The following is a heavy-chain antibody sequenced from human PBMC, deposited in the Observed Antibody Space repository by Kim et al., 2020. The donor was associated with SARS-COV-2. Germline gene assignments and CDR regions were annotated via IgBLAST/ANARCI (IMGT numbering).Heavy chain of an antibody. D-gene: IGHD3-10*01. J-gene: IGHJ5*02. CDR3: ARDYYGSGSYHAYNWFDP. Sequence: QGRVTITRDTSASTAYMELSSLRSEDTAVYYCARDYYGSGSYHAYNWFDPWGQGTLVTVSS. V-gene: IGHV1-3*01.